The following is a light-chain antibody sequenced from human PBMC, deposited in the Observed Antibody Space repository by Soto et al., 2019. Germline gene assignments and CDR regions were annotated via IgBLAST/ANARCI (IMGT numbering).Light chain of an antibody. CDR2: GAS. CDR3: QQYDDWPET. J-gene: IGKJ1*01. CDR1: QSVSNNY. Sequence: FTQSPCTLSLSTGERATLSCRASQSVSNNYLAWYQQTNGQAPRILIYGASTRDTGIPARFSGSGSWTECLLPISRLQSDDVLVNYCQQYDDWPETFGQGTKVDIK. V-gene: IGKV3-20*01.